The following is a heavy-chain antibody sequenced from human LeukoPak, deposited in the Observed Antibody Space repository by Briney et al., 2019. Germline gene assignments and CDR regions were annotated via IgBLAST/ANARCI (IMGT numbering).Heavy chain of an antibody. D-gene: IGHD5-18*01. V-gene: IGHV3-30*18. J-gene: IGHJ4*02. CDR1: GLTFSTYG. CDR2: ISYDGSNK. CDR3: AKDLRTYSYGLDY. Sequence: GGSLRLSCAASGLTFSTYGMHWVRQAPGKGLEWVAGISYDGSNKYYVGSVKGRFSVSRDNSKNTLYLEMNSLRAEDTALYYCAKDLRTYSYGLDYWGQGNLVTVSS.